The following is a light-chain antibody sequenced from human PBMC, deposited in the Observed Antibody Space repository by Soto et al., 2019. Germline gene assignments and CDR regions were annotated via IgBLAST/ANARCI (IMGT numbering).Light chain of an antibody. Sequence: QSALTQPRSVSGSPGQSVTISCTGTSSDVGGYNYVSWYQQHPGKAPKLMIYDVSKRPSGVPDRFSGSNSGNTASLTISGLQAEDEADYYCQSYDSSRSPLYVFGTGTKVTVL. V-gene: IGLV2-11*01. CDR3: QSYDSSRSPLYV. CDR1: SSDVGGYNY. CDR2: DVS. J-gene: IGLJ1*01.